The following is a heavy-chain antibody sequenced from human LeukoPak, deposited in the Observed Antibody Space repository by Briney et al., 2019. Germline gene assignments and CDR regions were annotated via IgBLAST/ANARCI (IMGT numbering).Heavy chain of an antibody. J-gene: IGHJ5*02. V-gene: IGHV3-21*04. CDR1: GFTFADYS. CDR3: AKSSTSAPDWFDP. D-gene: IGHD2-2*01. Sequence: GGSLRLSCAASGFTFADYSMNWVRQAPGKGLEWVSSISSSSSYIFYADSVKGRFTISRDNARNSLFLQMNSLRAEDTAVYYCAKSSTSAPDWFDPWGQGTLVTVSS. CDR2: ISSSSSYI.